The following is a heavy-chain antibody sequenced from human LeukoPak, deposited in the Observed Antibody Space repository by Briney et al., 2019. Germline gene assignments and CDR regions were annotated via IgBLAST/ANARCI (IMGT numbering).Heavy chain of an antibody. J-gene: IGHJ4*02. Sequence: GGSLRLSCAASGFTLSTYSLNWVRQAPGKGLEWVSSISSSSLYIYYADSVKGRFTISRDNSKNTLYLQMNSLRAEDTALYFCAQWSRYFDYWGQGTLVTVSS. V-gene: IGHV3-21*04. CDR2: ISSSSLYI. CDR1: GFTLSTYS. D-gene: IGHD1-26*01. CDR3: AQWSRYFDY.